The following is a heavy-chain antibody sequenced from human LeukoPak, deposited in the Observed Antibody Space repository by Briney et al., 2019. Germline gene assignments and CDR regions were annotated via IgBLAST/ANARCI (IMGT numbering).Heavy chain of an antibody. J-gene: IGHJ4*02. V-gene: IGHV4-38-2*02. CDR3: ARRGVTTIEYFFDY. CDR2: IYHSGST. CDR1: GASLSLYY. D-gene: IGHD5-12*01. Sequence: SETLSLTCTVSGASLSLYYWSWIRQPPGKGLEWIGRIYHSGSTYYNPSLKSRVTISVDTSKNQFSLKLSSVTAADTAVYYCARRGVTTIEYFFDYWGQGALVTVSS.